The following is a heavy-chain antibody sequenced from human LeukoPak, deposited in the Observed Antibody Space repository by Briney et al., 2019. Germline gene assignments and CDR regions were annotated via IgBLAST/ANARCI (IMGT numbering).Heavy chain of an antibody. Sequence: SETLSLTCAVYGGSFSGYYWSWICQPPGKGLEWIGEINHSGSTYYNPSLKSRVTISVDASKNQFSLRLSSVTAADTAVYYCAREWGYYDSSGYILPHFDYWGQGTLVTVSS. J-gene: IGHJ4*02. CDR2: INHSGST. D-gene: IGHD3-22*01. V-gene: IGHV4-34*01. CDR3: AREWGYYDSSGYILPHFDY. CDR1: GGSFSGYY.